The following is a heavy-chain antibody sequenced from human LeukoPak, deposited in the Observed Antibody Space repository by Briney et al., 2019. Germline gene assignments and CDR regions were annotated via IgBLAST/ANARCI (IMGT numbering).Heavy chain of an antibody. Sequence: SETLSLTCAVSGGSISSGGYSWSWIRQPPGKGLEWIGYIYHSGSTYYNPSLKSRVTISVDTSKNQFSLKLSSVTAADTAVYYCARSLITSSSVDYWGQGTLVTVSS. CDR1: GGSISSGGYS. V-gene: IGHV4-30-2*01. J-gene: IGHJ4*02. CDR3: ARSLITSSSVDY. CDR2: IYHSGST. D-gene: IGHD6-13*01.